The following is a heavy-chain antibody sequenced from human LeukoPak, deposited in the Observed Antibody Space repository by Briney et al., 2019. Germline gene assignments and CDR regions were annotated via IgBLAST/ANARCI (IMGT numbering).Heavy chain of an antibody. J-gene: IGHJ6*03. Sequence: KSSETLSLTCTVSGGSISSTSYYWGWIRQPPGKGLEWIGEINHSGSTNYNPSLKSRVTISVDTSKNQFSLKLSSVTAADTAVYYCARDVVVPAAYMDVWGKGTTVTVSS. D-gene: IGHD2-2*01. V-gene: IGHV4-39*07. CDR2: INHSGST. CDR1: GGSISSTSYY. CDR3: ARDVVVPAAYMDV.